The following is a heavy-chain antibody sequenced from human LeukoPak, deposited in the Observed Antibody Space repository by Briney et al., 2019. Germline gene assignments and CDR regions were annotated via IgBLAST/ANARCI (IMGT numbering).Heavy chain of an antibody. Sequence: ASVKVSCKVSGYTLTELSMHWVLQAPGKGLEWMGGFDPEDGETIYAQKFQGRVTMTEDTSTDTAYMELSSLRSEDTAVYYCATAYCSGSSCPFDYWGQGTLVTVSS. CDR3: ATAYCSGSSCPFDY. CDR2: FDPEDGET. D-gene: IGHD2-15*01. CDR1: GYTLTELS. V-gene: IGHV1-24*01. J-gene: IGHJ4*02.